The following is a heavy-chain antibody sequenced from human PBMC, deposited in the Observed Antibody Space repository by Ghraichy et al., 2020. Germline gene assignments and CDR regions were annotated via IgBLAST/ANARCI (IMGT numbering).Heavy chain of an antibody. V-gene: IGHV4-34*01. J-gene: IGHJ5*02. D-gene: IGHD6-19*01. CDR1: GGSFSGYY. Sequence: SQTLSLTCAVYGGSFSGYYWSWIRQPPGKGLEWIGEINHSGSTNYNPSLKSRVTISVDTSKNQFSLKLSSVTAADTAVYYCARGRSISGWFSSGSWFDPWGQGTLVTVSS. CDR2: INHSGST. CDR3: ARGRSISGWFSSGSWFDP.